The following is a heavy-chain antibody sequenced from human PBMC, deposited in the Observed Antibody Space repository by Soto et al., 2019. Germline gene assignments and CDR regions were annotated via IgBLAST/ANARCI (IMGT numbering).Heavy chain of an antibody. CDR3: ARSLPDSVATRGNYMDV. J-gene: IGHJ6*03. CDR1: GFTFSSYG. V-gene: IGHV3-33*01. CDR2: IWYDGSNK. D-gene: IGHD5-12*01. Sequence: GGSLRLSCAASGFTFSSYGMHWVRQAPGKGLEWVAVIWYDGSNKYYADSVKGRFTISRDNFKNTLYLQMNSLRAEDTAVYYCARSLPDSVATRGNYMDVWGKGTTVTVSS.